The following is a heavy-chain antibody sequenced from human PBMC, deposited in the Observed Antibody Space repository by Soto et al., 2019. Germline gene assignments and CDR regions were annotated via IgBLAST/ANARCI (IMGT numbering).Heavy chain of an antibody. CDR3: ARDSGNLAYCGGDCYSGGFDY. D-gene: IGHD2-21*02. CDR1: GGSISSGGYY. CDR2: IYYSGST. Sequence: QVQLQESGPGLVKPSQTLSLTCTVSGGSISSGGYYWSWIRQHPGKGLEWIGYIYYSGSTYYNPSLKSRVTISVDTSKNQFSLKLSSVTAADTAMYYCARDSGNLAYCGGDCYSGGFDYWGQGTLVTVSS. V-gene: IGHV4-31*03. J-gene: IGHJ4*02.